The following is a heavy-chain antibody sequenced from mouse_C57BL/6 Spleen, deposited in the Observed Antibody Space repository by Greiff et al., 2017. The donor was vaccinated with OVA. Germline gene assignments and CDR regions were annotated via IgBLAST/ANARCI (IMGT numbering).Heavy chain of an antibody. Sequence: VQLQQSGPELVKPGASVKIPCKASGYTFTDYNMDWVKQSHGKSLEWIGDINPNNGGTIYNQKFKGKATLTVDKSSSTAYMELRSLTSEDTAVYYCARPYLDYYAMDYWGQGTSVTVSS. V-gene: IGHV1-18*01. CDR2: INPNNGGT. J-gene: IGHJ4*01. CDR1: GYTFTDYN. D-gene: IGHD5-5*01. CDR3: ARPYLDYYAMDY.